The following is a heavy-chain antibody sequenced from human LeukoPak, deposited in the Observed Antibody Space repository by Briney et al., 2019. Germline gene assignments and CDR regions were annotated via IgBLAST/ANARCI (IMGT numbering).Heavy chain of an antibody. D-gene: IGHD6-13*01. CDR2: IWYDGSNK. V-gene: IGHV3-33*01. CDR3: ARDEPIIAAAVY. J-gene: IGHJ4*02. CDR1: AFTFSSYG. Sequence: PGRSLRLSCAASAFTFSSYGMHWVHQAPGKGLEWVAVIWYDGSNKYYADSVKGRFTISRDNSKNTLYLQMNSLRAEDTAVYYCARDEPIIAAAVYWGQGTLVTVSS.